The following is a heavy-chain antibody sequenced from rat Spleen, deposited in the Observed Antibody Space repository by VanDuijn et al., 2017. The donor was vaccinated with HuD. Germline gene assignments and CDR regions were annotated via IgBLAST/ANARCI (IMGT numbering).Heavy chain of an antibody. CDR1: GFTFNNYW. V-gene: IGHV10-5*01. CDR3: TAERVGYYFDY. D-gene: IGHD1-1*01. CDR2: IRTKPNYYAT. Sequence: VQLVESGGGLVQPGRSLKLSCVASGFTFNNYWMTWIRQAPGKGLECIARIRTKPNYYATYYADSVKGRFTISRNDSKNIVYLQMDNLKTEDTAIYYCTAERVGYYFDYWGQGIMVTVSS. J-gene: IGHJ2*01.